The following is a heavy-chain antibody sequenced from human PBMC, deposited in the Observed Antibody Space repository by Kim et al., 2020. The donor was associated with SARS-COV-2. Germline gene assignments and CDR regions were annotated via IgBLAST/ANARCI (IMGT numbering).Heavy chain of an antibody. D-gene: IGHD1-26*01. CDR1: GGSISSYY. CDR3: ARRRATTFDY. Sequence: SETLSLTCTVSGGSISSYYWSWIRQPPGKGLEWIGYIYYSGSTNYNPSLKSRVTISVDTSKNQFSLKLSSVTAADTAMYYCARRRATTFDYWGQGTLVTV. J-gene: IGHJ4*02. CDR2: IYYSGST. V-gene: IGHV4-59*08.